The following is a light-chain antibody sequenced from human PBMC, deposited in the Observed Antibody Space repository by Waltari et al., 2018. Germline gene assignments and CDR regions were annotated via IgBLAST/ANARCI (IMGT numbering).Light chain of an antibody. CDR1: QSVGYW. CDR2: KVS. CDR3: QHYNGYPWT. Sequence: IQMTQSPSTLSASVGDRVTITCRASQSVGYWLAWYQQKPGRAPKALIYKVSNLESGVPSRFSGSGSGTDFTLTISSLQPDDFATYYCQHYNGYPWTFGHGTKVEIK. V-gene: IGKV1-5*03. J-gene: IGKJ1*01.